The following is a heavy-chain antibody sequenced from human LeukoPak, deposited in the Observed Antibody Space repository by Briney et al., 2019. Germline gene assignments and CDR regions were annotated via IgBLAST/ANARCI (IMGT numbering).Heavy chain of an antibody. CDR3: AKDLTTVTTSDFDY. V-gene: IGHV3-30*02. D-gene: IGHD4-11*01. J-gene: IGHJ4*02. CDR2: IRYDGSNK. Sequence: GGSLRLSCAASGFTFSSYGMHWVRQAPGKGLEWVAFIRYDGSNKYYADSVKGRFTISRDNSKNTLYLQMNSLRAEDTAVYYCAKDLTTVTTSDFDYWGQGTLVTASS. CDR1: GFTFSSYG.